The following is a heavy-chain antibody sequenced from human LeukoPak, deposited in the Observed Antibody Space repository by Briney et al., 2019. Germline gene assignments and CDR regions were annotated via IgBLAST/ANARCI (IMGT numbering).Heavy chain of an antibody. CDR2: IYSGGST. Sequence: GGSLRLSCAASGFTFSNYAMSWVRQAPGKGLEWVSVIYSGGSTYYADSVKGRFTISRDNSKNTLYLQMNSLRAEDTAVYYCAGGGSGSCHLDYWGQGTLVTVPS. J-gene: IGHJ4*02. V-gene: IGHV3-53*01. CDR3: AGGGSGSCHLDY. D-gene: IGHD3-10*01. CDR1: GFTFSNYA.